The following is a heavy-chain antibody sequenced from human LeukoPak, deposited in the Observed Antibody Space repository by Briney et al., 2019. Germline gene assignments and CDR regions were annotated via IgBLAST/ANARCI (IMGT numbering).Heavy chain of an antibody. D-gene: IGHD7-27*01. CDR1: GGSISSYY. Sequence: SETLSLTCTVSGGSISSYYWSWIRQPPGKGLEWIGYIYYSGGTNYNPSLKSRVTISVDTSKNQFSLKLSSVTAADTAVYYCARADWGFGNFDLWGRGTLVTVSS. CDR3: ARADWGFGNFDL. V-gene: IGHV4-59*01. CDR2: IYYSGGT. J-gene: IGHJ2*01.